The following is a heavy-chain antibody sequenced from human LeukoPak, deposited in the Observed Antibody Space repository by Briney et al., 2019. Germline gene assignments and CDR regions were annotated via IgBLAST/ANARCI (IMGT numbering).Heavy chain of an antibody. J-gene: IGHJ4*02. Sequence: SETLSLTCTVSGGSISSFYWSWIRQPPGMGLEWIGRIYTSGSTNYNPSLKSRVTISVDTSKNQFSLKLSSVTAADTAVYYCAMAGDLYGVDYWGQGTLVTVSS. CDR2: IYTSGST. CDR3: AMAGDLYGVDY. D-gene: IGHD6-19*01. V-gene: IGHV4-4*07. CDR1: GGSISSFY.